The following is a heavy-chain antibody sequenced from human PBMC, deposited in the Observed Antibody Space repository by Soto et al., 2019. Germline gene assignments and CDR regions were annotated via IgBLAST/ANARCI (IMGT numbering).Heavy chain of an antibody. CDR3: AQVRGVVALDGYFDS. CDR2: ISGSGGST. CDR1: GFTFSSYA. D-gene: IGHD2-15*01. J-gene: IGHJ4*02. V-gene: IGHV3-23*01. Sequence: EVQLLESGGGLVQPGGSLRLACVASGFTFSSYAMTWVRQAPGKGLEWVSGISGSGGSTYYADSVKGRFTISRDNSKNTLYLQMNSLRAEDTAVYFCAQVRGVVALDGYFDSWGPGTLVTVSS.